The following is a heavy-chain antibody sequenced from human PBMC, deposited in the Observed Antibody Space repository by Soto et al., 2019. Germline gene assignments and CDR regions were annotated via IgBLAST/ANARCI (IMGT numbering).Heavy chain of an antibody. D-gene: IGHD6-13*01. CDR2: ISHDGNDR. CDR1: GFSFSAYG. Sequence: QVELVESGGGVVQPGRSLRLSCEASGFSFSAYGMHWVRQAPGKGLEWVAAISHDGNDRYYADSVKGRFTISRDNSKNTLYLQMNRLSSEDAAIYYCPKGTAGPDQWCDSWGQGTLVTVSS. J-gene: IGHJ5*01. V-gene: IGHV3-30*18. CDR3: PKGTAGPDQWCDS.